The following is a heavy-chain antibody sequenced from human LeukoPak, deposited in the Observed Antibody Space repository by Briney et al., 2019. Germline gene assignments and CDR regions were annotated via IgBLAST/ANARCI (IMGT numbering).Heavy chain of an antibody. V-gene: IGHV4-4*02. CDR2: IYHNGVT. CDR3: ARAIVPFPPAPRSDAFDI. J-gene: IGHJ3*02. D-gene: IGHD1-14*01. Sequence: SETLSLTCAVFGVSISSTNWWIWVRQPPEKGLGWIGEIYHNGVTNYNPSLKSRVTILVDRSKDQFSLILSSVTAADTAVYYCARAIVPFPPAPRSDAFDIWGQGTTVTVSS. CDR1: GVSISSTNW.